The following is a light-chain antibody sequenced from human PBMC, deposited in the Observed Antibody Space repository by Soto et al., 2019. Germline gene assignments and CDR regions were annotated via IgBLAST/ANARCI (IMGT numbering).Light chain of an antibody. CDR1: QSVSSSY. J-gene: IGKJ5*01. CDR3: QQYGSSPLVT. CDR2: GAS. V-gene: IGKV3-20*01. Sequence: EIVLTQSPGTLSLSPGERATLSCRASQSVSSSYLAWYQQRPGQAPRLLIYGASSRATGIPDRFSGSGSGTDFTLTISRLELEDFAVYYCQQYGSSPLVTFVQGTRLEIK.